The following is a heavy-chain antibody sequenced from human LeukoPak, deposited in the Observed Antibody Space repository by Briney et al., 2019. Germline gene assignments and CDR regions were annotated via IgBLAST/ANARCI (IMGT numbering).Heavy chain of an antibody. D-gene: IGHD5-12*01. CDR1: GFTFSSYA. V-gene: IGHV3-23*01. Sequence: TGGSLRLSCAASGFTFSSYAMSWVRQARGKGLEWVSALSGSGGSTYYADSVEGRFTISRDNSKNTLYLQINSLRAEDTAVYYCAKDQGYSGYDPHSHFDYWGQGTLVTVSS. J-gene: IGHJ4*02. CDR2: LSGSGGST. CDR3: AKDQGYSGYDPHSHFDY.